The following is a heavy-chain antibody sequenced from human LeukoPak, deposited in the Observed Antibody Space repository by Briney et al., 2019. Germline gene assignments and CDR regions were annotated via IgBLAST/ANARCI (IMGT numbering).Heavy chain of an antibody. CDR1: GFTFSSYG. J-gene: IGHJ4*02. Sequence: GGSLRLSCAASGFTFSSYGMHWVRQAPGKGLEWVAFIRYDGSNKYYADSVKGRFTISRDNSKNTLYLQMNSLRAEDTAVYYCAKDRQAPYTAARLMSYWGQGTLVTVSS. CDR3: AKDRQAPYTAARLMSY. D-gene: IGHD6-6*01. CDR2: IRYDGSNK. V-gene: IGHV3-30*02.